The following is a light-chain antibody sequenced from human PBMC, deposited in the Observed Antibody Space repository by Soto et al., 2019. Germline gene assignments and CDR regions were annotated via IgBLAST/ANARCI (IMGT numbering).Light chain of an antibody. CDR1: QNIFSS. V-gene: IGKV1-39*01. Sequence: DIQMTQSPSSLSASVGDRVTITCRAGQNIFSSLNWYRQKPGKAPKLLIYAASSLQSGVPSRFSGSGSGTDFTLTITSLQPEDFATYYCQQSYNSPPITFGQGTRLEIK. CDR2: AAS. CDR3: QQSYNSPPIT. J-gene: IGKJ5*01.